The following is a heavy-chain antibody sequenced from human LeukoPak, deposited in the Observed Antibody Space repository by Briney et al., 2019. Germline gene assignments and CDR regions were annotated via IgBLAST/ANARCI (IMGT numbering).Heavy chain of an antibody. V-gene: IGHV1-69*13. J-gene: IGHJ4*02. CDR3: ARGSFGVYTRNGEAWIY. CDR1: GGTFSSYS. Sequence: ASVKLSCKASGGTFSSYSIRWVRQAPGQGLEWVGGIIPNLGTANYAEKFQGRVTITEDDSKSTAYMEVSSLRSEDAAVYYCARGSFGVYTRNGEAWIYWGQGTLVTVSS. D-gene: IGHD3-3*01. CDR2: IIPNLGTA.